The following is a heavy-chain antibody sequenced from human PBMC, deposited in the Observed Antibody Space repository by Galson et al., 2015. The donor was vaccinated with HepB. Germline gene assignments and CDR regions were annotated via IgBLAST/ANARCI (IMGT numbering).Heavy chain of an antibody. CDR3: ATEGPQFPPGSNDY. CDR1: GFIFSSYS. Sequence: SLRLACAASGFIFSSYSMHWVRRAQGKGLEWVAVISGAGGVDFYADSVKGRFTISRDNSKNTLYLQMNSLRVEDSAVYYCATEGPQFPPGSNDYWGQGTLVTVSS. J-gene: IGHJ4*02. V-gene: IGHV3-30-3*01. D-gene: IGHD1-26*01. CDR2: ISGAGGVD.